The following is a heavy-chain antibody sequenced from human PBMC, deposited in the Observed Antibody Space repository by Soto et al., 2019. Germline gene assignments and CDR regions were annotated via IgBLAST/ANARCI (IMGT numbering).Heavy chain of an antibody. CDR1: GFRFSIYD. V-gene: IGHV3-33*01. J-gene: IGHJ6*02. Sequence: GGSLRLSCEASGFRFSIYDMYWVRQAPGKGLEWVAVKWSDGSNEYYVNSVKGRFTISRDNSKDTLYLQMNTLRAEDTAVYYCARGLIAVAGYYYGMDVWGQGTTVTVSS. CDR3: ARGLIAVAGYYYGMDV. CDR2: KWSDGSNE. D-gene: IGHD6-19*01.